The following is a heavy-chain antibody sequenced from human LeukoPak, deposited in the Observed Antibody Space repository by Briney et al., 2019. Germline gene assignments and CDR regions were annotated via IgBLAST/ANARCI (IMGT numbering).Heavy chain of an antibody. CDR3: ARMYTDGWYEY. J-gene: IGHJ4*02. CDR1: GDSVNNNLYF. CDR2: IHYTGAT. Sequence: SETLSFTCSVSGDSVNNNLYFWAWIHQPPGKGLKWVGSIHYTGATYYSPSLKSRVTISIDTSKNQFSLRLTSLTAADTAVYYCARMYTDGWYEYWGQGILVTVSS. D-gene: IGHD6-19*01. V-gene: IGHV4-39*01.